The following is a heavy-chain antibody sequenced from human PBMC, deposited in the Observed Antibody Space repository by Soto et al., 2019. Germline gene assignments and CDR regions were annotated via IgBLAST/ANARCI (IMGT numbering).Heavy chain of an antibody. V-gene: IGHV3-48*02. D-gene: IGHD3-22*01. CDR2: ISSSSTTI. J-gene: IGHJ3*02. CDR1: GFTFRSYS. Sequence: GGSLRLSCAASGFTFRSYSMNWVRQAPGKGLEWISYISSSSTTIYYGDSVKGRFTISRDNARNSLYLQMNSLRDEDTAVYYCARLRIVTGSEAFDNWGQGTMVTVSS. CDR3: ARLRIVTGSEAFDN.